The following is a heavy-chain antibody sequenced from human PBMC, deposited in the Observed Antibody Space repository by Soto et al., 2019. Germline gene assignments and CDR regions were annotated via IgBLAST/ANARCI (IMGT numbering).Heavy chain of an antibody. D-gene: IGHD3-10*01. Sequence: GGSLRLSCAASGFTFSSYSMNWVRQAPGKGLEWVSYISSSSSTIYYADSVKGRFTISRDNAKNSLYLQMNSLRAEDTAVYYCARDPMVRGVYYYYYYMDVRGKGTTVTVSS. CDR3: ARDPMVRGVYYYYYYMDV. V-gene: IGHV3-48*01. J-gene: IGHJ6*03. CDR1: GFTFSSYS. CDR2: ISSSSSTI.